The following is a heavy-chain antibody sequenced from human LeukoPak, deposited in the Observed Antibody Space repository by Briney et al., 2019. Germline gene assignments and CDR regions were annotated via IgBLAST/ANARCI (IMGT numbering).Heavy chain of an antibody. Sequence: KPSETLSLTCAVSGGSISSSNWWGWVRQPPGKGLEWIGEIYHSGSTNYNPSLKSQVTISVDKSKNQFSLKLSSVTAADTAVYYCARMSPRYYYGSGGLPGSDYWGQGTLVTVSS. V-gene: IGHV4-4*02. CDR3: ARMSPRYYYGSGGLPGSDY. J-gene: IGHJ4*02. CDR1: GGSISSSNW. D-gene: IGHD3-10*01. CDR2: IYHSGST.